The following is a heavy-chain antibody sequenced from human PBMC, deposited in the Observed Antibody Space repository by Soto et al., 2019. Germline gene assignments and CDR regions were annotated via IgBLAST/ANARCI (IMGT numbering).Heavy chain of an antibody. Sequence: QVQLVQSGAEVKKPGASVKVSCKASGYTFTSYAMNWVRQAPGQRLEWMGWINAGNGNTKYSQKFQGRVTITRDTSVSTAYMELSSLRSEDTAVYYCARSVGASLSDYWGQGTLVTVSS. CDR3: ARSVGASLSDY. CDR1: GYTFTSYA. J-gene: IGHJ4*02. CDR2: INAGNGNT. V-gene: IGHV1-3*01. D-gene: IGHD1-26*01.